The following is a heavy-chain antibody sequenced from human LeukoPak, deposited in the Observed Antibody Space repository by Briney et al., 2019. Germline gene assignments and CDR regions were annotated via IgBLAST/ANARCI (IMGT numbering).Heavy chain of an antibody. J-gene: IGHJ5*02. Sequence: KPAETLSLTCAVSGGSINRGTFFWTWIRKPPGKGLEWIGYISNSGSTNYHPSLKSRVTISSDTSKTQFTLKLTSVTAADTAVYYCARSPSGYRFDPWGQGTLVTVSS. CDR3: ARSPSGYRFDP. CDR1: GGSINRGTFF. D-gene: IGHD3-22*01. CDR2: ISNSGST. V-gene: IGHV4-61*01.